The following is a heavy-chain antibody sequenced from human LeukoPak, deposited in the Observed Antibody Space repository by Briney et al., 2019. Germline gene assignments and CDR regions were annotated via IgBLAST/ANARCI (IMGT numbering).Heavy chain of an antibody. J-gene: IGHJ3*02. Sequence: SETLSLTCAVYGGSFSGYYWSWIRQPPGKGLEWVGEINHSGSTNYNPSLKSRVTLSVDTSKNQFSLKLSSVTAADTAVYYCARHAGYCSSTSCYGRIDAFDIWGQGTMVTVSS. CDR1: GGSFSGYY. CDR3: ARHAGYCSSTSCYGRIDAFDI. D-gene: IGHD2-2*01. CDR2: INHSGST. V-gene: IGHV4-34*01.